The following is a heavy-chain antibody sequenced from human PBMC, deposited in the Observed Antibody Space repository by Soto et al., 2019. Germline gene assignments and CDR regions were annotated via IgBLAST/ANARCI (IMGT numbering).Heavy chain of an antibody. CDR2: INVVNGKT. CDR3: ARDNMDVLRFLEWRRFDP. Sequence: ASVKVSCKASGFTFTMHWVRQAPGQSLEWMGWINVVNGKTKYSQKFQGRVTITRDTSASTAYMELSSLRSEDTAVYYCARDNMDVLRFLEWRRFDPWGQGTLVTVSS. J-gene: IGHJ5*02. V-gene: IGHV1-3*01. D-gene: IGHD3-3*01. CDR1: GFTFT.